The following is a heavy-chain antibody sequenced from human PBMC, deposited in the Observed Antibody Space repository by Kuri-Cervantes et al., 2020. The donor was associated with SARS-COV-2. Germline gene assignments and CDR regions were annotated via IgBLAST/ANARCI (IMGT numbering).Heavy chain of an antibody. D-gene: IGHD6-6*01. V-gene: IGHV3-48*03. CDR2: ISSSCSTI. CDR3: ARDQIEYSSSSASGIFFGY. J-gene: IGHJ4*02. CDR1: GFTFSSYE. Sequence: GESLKISWASSGFTFSSYEMNWVRQAPGKGLEWVSYISSSCSTIYYADSVKGRFTISRDNAKNSLYLQMNSLRAEDTAVYYCARDQIEYSSSSASGIFFGYWGQGTLVTVSS.